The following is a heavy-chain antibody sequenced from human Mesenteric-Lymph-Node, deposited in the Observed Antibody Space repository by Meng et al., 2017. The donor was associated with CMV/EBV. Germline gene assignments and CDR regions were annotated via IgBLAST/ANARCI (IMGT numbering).Heavy chain of an antibody. Sequence: GGSLRLSCAASGFTFSSYWMHWVRQAPGKGLVWVSRINSDGSSTNYADSVKGRFTISRDNAKNTLYLQMNSLRAEDTAVYYCARGGSGYSYGLGYWGQGTLVTVSS. V-gene: IGHV3-74*01. CDR1: GFTFSSYW. J-gene: IGHJ4*02. CDR3: ARGGSGYSYGLGY. CDR2: INSDGSST. D-gene: IGHD5-18*01.